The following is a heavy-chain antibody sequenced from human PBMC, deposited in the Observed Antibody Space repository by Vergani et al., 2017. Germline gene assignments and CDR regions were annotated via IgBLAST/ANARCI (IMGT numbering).Heavy chain of an antibody. CDR2: IYSGGST. V-gene: IGHV3-66*02. CDR3: ARRVSGDYLCPFDY. Sequence: EVQLVESGGGLVQPGGSLRLSCAASGFTVSSNYMSWVRQAPGKGLEWVSVIYSGGSTYYADSVKGRFTISRDNSKNTLYLQMNSLRAEDTAVYYCARRVSGDYLCPFDYWGQGTLVTVSS. D-gene: IGHD4-17*01. J-gene: IGHJ4*02. CDR1: GFTVSSNY.